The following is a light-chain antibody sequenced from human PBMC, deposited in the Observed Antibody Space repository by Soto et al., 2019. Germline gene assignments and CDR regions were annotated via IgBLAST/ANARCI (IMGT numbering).Light chain of an antibody. CDR1: SSDIGGYKY. V-gene: IGLV2-14*01. CDR2: EVS. J-gene: IGLJ1*01. Sequence: QSALTQPASVSGSPGQSITISCTGTSSDIGGYKYVSWYQQHPGKAPKLMIYEVSNRPSGVSNRFSGSKSGNTASLTISGLQAEDEGDYYCTSYTSRSTDYVFGTGTKLTVL. CDR3: TSYTSRSTDYV.